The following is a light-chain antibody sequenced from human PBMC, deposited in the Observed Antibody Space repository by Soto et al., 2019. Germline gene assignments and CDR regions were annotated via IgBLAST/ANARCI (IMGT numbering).Light chain of an antibody. CDR3: SSYTSRSTLVV. J-gene: IGLJ2*01. CDR2: DVS. CDR1: SSDVGGYNY. V-gene: IGLV2-14*01. Sequence: QSVLTQPASVSGSPGQSITISCTGTSSDVGGYNYVSWYQQHPGKAPKLMIYDVSNRPSWVSNRFSGSKSGNTASLTISGLQDEDEADYYCSSYTSRSTLVVFGGGTKLTVL.